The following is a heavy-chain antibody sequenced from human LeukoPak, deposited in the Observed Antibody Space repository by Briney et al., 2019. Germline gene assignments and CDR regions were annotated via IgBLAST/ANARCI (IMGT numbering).Heavy chain of an antibody. CDR3: ARNTGQGYYYMDV. D-gene: IGHD3-10*01. Sequence: SETLSLTCNVSGGAISSYYWSWIRQPAGKGLEWIGRIYTSGSANYNPSLKSRVTISVDKSKNQFSLKLSSVTAADTAVYYCARNTGQGYYYMDVWGKGTTVTVSS. CDR1: GGAISSYY. CDR2: IYTSGSA. J-gene: IGHJ6*03. V-gene: IGHV4-4*07.